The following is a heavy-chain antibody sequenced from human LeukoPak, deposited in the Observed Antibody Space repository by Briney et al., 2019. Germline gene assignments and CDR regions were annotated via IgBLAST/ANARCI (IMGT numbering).Heavy chain of an antibody. J-gene: IGHJ4*02. Sequence: ASVKVSCKASVYIFTNYYISWVRQAPGQGLEWMGWISPYNGNTDYAQRLQGRVTMTTDTSTTTAYMELRSLTSDDSAVYYCARDRDYWGQGTLVTVSS. V-gene: IGHV1-18*01. CDR3: ARDRDY. CDR1: VYIFTNYY. CDR2: ISPYNGNT.